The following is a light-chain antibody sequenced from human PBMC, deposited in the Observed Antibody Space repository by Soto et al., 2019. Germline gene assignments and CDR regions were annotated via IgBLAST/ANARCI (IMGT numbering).Light chain of an antibody. V-gene: IGLV4-60*02. CDR3: ETWDSNTRV. CDR2: LEGSGSY. J-gene: IGLJ3*02. Sequence: QLVLTQSSSVSASLGSSVKLTCTLSSGHSSYIIAWHQQQPGKAPRYLMNLEGSGSYNKESGVPDRFSGSSSGADRYLTISNLQFDDEADYYCETWDSNTRVFGGGTKLTVL. CDR1: SGHSSYI.